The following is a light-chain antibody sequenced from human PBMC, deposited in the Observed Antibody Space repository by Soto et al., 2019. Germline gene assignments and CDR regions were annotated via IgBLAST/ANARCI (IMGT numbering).Light chain of an antibody. CDR2: DVS. Sequence: QSALTQPRSVSGSPGQSVTISCTGTSSDVGAYNYVSWYQQHPGKVPKLMIHDVSKRPSGVPDRFSGYKSGNTASLTISGLQADDEADYYCCSYVGSYTVFGGGTKLTVL. J-gene: IGLJ2*01. CDR1: SSDVGAYNY. V-gene: IGLV2-11*01. CDR3: CSYVGSYTV.